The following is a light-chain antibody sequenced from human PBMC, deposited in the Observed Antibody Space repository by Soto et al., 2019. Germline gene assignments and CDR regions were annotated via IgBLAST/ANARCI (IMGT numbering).Light chain of an antibody. CDR2: AAS. J-gene: IGKJ1*01. CDR3: QQLNSYPPWT. V-gene: IGKV1-39*01. CDR1: QSIRSY. Sequence: DIQMTQSPSSLSASVGDRVTITCRASQSIRSYLNWYQQKPGKAPLLMIYAASNLQSGVPSRFSGSGSGTDFTLTISSLQPEDFATYYCQQLNSYPPWTFGQGTKVEIK.